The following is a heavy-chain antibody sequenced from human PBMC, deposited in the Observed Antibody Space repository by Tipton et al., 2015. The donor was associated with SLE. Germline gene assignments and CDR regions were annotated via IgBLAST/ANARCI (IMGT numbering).Heavy chain of an antibody. CDR3: ARGQVADAFDI. Sequence: SLRLSCAASGFTFSSYDMHWVRQATGKGLEWVSAIGTAGDTYYPGSVKGRFTISRENAKNSLYLQMNSLRAGDTAVYYCARGQVADAFDIWGQGTMVTVSS. CDR2: IGTAGDT. J-gene: IGHJ3*02. V-gene: IGHV3-13*04. CDR1: GFTFSSYD. D-gene: IGHD5-12*01.